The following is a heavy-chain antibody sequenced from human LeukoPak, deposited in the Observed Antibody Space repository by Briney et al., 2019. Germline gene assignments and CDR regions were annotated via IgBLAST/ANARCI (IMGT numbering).Heavy chain of an antibody. Sequence: GGSLRLSCAASGFTFSDYSMNWVRQAPGKGLEWVSYISTGSSTIYYADSVKGRFTISRDNAENSLYLQMNNLRAEDTAVYYCARVGVTGSGWYIDYWGQGALVTVSS. CDR1: GFTFSDYS. V-gene: IGHV3-48*01. CDR3: ARVGVTGSGWYIDY. D-gene: IGHD6-19*01. J-gene: IGHJ4*02. CDR2: ISTGSSTI.